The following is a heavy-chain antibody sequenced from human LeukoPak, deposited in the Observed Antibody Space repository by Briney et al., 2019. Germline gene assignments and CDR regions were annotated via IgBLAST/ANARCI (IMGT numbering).Heavy chain of an antibody. CDR1: GFTFSSYW. CDR3: AREVWSSEYYYYGMDV. V-gene: IGHV3-74*01. Sequence: PGGSLRLSCAASGFTFSSYWMHWVRQAPGKGLVWVSRINSDGSSTSYADSAKGRFTISRDNAKNTLYLQMNSLRAEDTAVYYCAREVWSSEYYYYGMDVWGQGTTVTVSS. D-gene: IGHD3-10*01. J-gene: IGHJ6*02. CDR2: INSDGSST.